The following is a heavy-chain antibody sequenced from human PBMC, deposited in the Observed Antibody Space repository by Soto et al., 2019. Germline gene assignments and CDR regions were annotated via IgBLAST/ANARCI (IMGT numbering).Heavy chain of an antibody. Sequence: PSETLSLTCTVSGGSISSSSYYWGWIRQPPGKGLEWIGSIYYSGNTYYNPSLKSRVTISVDTSKNQFSLKLSSVTAADTAVYYCARWSSWVAARPTYYFDYWGQGTLVTVSS. V-gene: IGHV4-39*07. D-gene: IGHD6-6*01. CDR1: GGSISSSSYY. J-gene: IGHJ4*02. CDR3: ARWSSWVAARPTYYFDY. CDR2: IYYSGNT.